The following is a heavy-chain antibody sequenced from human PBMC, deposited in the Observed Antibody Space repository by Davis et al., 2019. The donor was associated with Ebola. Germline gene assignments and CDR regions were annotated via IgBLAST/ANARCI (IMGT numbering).Heavy chain of an antibody. J-gene: IGHJ4*02. CDR3: ARAGFLEWLLPLYYFDY. Sequence: PGGSLRLSCAASGFTFSSYSMNWVRQAPGKGLEWVSSISSSSSYIYYADSVKGRFTISRDNAKNSLYLQMNSLRAEDTAVYYCARAGFLEWLLPLYYFDYWGQGTLVTVSS. D-gene: IGHD3-3*01. V-gene: IGHV3-21*01. CDR1: GFTFSSYS. CDR2: ISSSSSYI.